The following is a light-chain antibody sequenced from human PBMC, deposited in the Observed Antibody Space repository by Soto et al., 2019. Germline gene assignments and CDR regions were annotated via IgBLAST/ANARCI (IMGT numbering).Light chain of an antibody. J-gene: IGKJ4*01. CDR3: QQYDNVPLS. V-gene: IGKV1-33*01. CDR1: QDINNY. Sequence: DIQMTQSPSSLSASVGDRVTITCQASQDINNYLNWYQQKSGKAPKLLIYDASNLEPGVPSRFSGSGSGTQFTFTISSLQPEDIAEYHCQQYDNVPLSFGGGTKVEIK. CDR2: DAS.